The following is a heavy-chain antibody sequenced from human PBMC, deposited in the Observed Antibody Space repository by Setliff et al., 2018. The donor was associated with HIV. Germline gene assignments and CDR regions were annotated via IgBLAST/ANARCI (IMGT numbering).Heavy chain of an antibody. Sequence: SSETLSLTCTVSGGSISSGSSYWSWIRQPAGKGLEWIGHIYTSGSTSYNPSLKSRVTMSVNTSKNQFSLRLTSVTAADTAVYYCAGGPGITSIDYWAQGTLVTVSS. CDR3: AGGPGITSIDY. D-gene: IGHD3-10*01. V-gene: IGHV4-61*09. CDR1: GGSISSGSSY. J-gene: IGHJ4*02. CDR2: IYTSGST.